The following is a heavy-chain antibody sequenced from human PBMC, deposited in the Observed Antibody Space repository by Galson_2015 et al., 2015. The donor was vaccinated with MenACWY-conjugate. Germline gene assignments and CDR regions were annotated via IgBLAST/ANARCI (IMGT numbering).Heavy chain of an antibody. V-gene: IGHV4-4*02. CDR3: ARDLSPTYCGGDCRNWFDP. CDR2: IYHSGST. D-gene: IGHD2-21*02. J-gene: IGHJ5*02. Sequence: SETLSLTCAVSGGSISSSNWWSWVRQPPGKGLEWIGEIYHSGSTNYNPSLKSRVTISVDKSKNQFSLKLSSVTAADTAVYYCARDLSPTYCGGDCRNWFDPWGQGTLVTVSS. CDR1: GGSISSSNW.